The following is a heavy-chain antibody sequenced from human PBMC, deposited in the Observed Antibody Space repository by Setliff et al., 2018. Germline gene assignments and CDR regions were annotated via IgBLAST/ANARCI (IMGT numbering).Heavy chain of an antibody. D-gene: IGHD1-26*01. Sequence: SVKVSCKASGGTFSNYAISWVRQAPGQGLEWMGGIIPIFGTANYAQKFQGRVTITADESTSTAYMELSSLRSEGTAVYYCARVSRTIVAARGFDYWGQGTLVTVSS. CDR1: GGTFSNYA. CDR3: ARVSRTIVAARGFDY. V-gene: IGHV1-69*13. CDR2: IIPIFGTA. J-gene: IGHJ4*02.